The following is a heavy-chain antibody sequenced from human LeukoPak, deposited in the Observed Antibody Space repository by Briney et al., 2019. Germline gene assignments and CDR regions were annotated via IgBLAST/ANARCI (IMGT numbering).Heavy chain of an antibody. V-gene: IGHV3-48*02. CDR3: AARHYDILTGSAFDI. J-gene: IGHJ3*02. CDR2: ITSSSSTI. D-gene: IGHD3-9*01. CDR1: GFTFSSYS. Sequence: AGRSLRLSCAASGFTFSSYSMNWVRQAPGKGLEWVSYITSSSSTIYYADSVKGRFTISRDNAKNSLYLQMNSLRDEDTAVYYCAARHYDILTGSAFDIWGQGTMVTVSS.